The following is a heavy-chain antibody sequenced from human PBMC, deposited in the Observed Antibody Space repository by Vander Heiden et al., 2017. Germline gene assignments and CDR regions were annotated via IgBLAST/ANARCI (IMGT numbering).Heavy chain of an antibody. J-gene: IGHJ4*02. Sequence: EVQLVESEGGLVQPGGSLRLSCADSGFTFSSYSMNWVRQAPGKGLEWVSYISSSSSTIYYADSVKGRFTISRDNAKNSLYLQMNSLRDEDTAVYYCARVHYDFWSGYSYYFDYWGQGTLVTVSS. CDR1: GFTFSSYS. D-gene: IGHD3-3*01. CDR2: ISSSSSTI. V-gene: IGHV3-48*02. CDR3: ARVHYDFWSGYSYYFDY.